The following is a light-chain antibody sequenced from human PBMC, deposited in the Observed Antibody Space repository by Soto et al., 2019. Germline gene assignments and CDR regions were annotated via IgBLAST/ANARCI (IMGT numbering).Light chain of an antibody. CDR3: QVWDSSSDHHVV. J-gene: IGLJ2*01. CDR2: YDS. V-gene: IGLV3-21*04. CDR1: NFGSKG. Sequence: SYELTQPPSVSVAPGKTARITCGGNNFGSKGVHWYQQKPGRAPVLVIYYDSDRPSGIPERFSGSNSGNTATLTISRVEAGDEADYYCQVWDSSSDHHVVFGGGTKLTVL.